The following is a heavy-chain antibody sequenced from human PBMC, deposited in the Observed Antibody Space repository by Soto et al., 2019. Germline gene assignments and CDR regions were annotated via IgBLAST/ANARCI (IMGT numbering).Heavy chain of an antibody. Sequence: PSETLSLTCAVSGYSISSSNYWSWIRQPPGRGLEWIAYIDDSGSTNYNPSLKSRVSITVDTSRNQFSLNLRSVTALDTAVYYCARHWIDYTFDYWGQGTLVTVSS. V-gene: IGHV4-28*06. J-gene: IGHJ4*02. CDR3: ARHWIDYTFDY. CDR2: IDDSGST. CDR1: GYSISSSNY. D-gene: IGHD4-4*01.